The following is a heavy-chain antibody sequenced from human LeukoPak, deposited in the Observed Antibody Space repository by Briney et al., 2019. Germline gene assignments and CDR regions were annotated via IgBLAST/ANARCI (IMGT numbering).Heavy chain of an antibody. CDR3: ARLGGVDY. V-gene: IGHV3-7*01. CDR2: IKQDGSEK. J-gene: IGHJ4*02. CDR1: EFSFSSYW. Sequence: PGGSLRLSCAGSEFSFSSYWMSWVRQAPGKGLEWVAKIKQDGSEKYYVDSVKGRFTISRDNAKNSLYLQMNSLRAEDTAVYYCARLGGVDYWGQGTLVTVSS. D-gene: IGHD4-17*01.